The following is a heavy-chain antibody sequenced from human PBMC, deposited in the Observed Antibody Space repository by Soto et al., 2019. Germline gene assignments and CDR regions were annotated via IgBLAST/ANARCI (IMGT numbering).Heavy chain of an antibody. J-gene: IGHJ6*02. CDR1: GFTFSSYA. CDR3: AKCLGEMATIRGYYYYYGMDV. D-gene: IGHD3-16*01. Sequence: GSLRLSCAASGFTFSSYAMSWVRQAPGKGLEWVSAISGSGGSTYYADSVKGRFTISRDNSKNTLYLQMNSLRAEDTAVYYCAKCLGEMATIRGYYYYYGMDVWGQGTTVTVSS. V-gene: IGHV3-23*01. CDR2: ISGSGGST.